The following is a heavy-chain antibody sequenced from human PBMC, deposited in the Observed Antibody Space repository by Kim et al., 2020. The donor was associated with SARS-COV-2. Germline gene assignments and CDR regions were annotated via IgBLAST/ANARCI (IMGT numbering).Heavy chain of an antibody. CDR3: ARVRGWGEFDY. J-gene: IGHJ4*02. V-gene: IGHV4-31*02. CDR2: ST. D-gene: IGHD3-16*01. Sequence: STYYNPSLKSRVTMSVDTSKNQFSLKLGSVTDADTAVYYCARVRGWGEFDYWGQGTLVTVSS.